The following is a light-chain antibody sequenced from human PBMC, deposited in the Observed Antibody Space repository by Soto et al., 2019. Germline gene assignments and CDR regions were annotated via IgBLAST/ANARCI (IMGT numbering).Light chain of an antibody. CDR2: SNN. Sequence: QSVLTQPPSASGTPGQRVTISCSGSSSNIGSNTVNCYQQLPAAAPKHLIYSNNKRRSGVPDRFSASKTGTSAALAISGLQPADEADDYCGEWDESLNVWVFGAGTKLTVL. J-gene: IGLJ3*02. V-gene: IGLV1-44*01. CDR3: GEWDESLNVWV. CDR1: SSNIGSNT.